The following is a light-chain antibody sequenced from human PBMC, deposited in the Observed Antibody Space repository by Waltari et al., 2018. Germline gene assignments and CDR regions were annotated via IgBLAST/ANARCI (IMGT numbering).Light chain of an antibody. V-gene: IGLV1-47*01. CDR2: RNN. CDR3: AAWDDSLSGWV. J-gene: IGLJ3*02. CDR1: SSNIGSNY. Sequence: QSVLTQPPSASGTPGQRVTISCSGRSSNIGSNYVYWYQQLPGTAPKLLIYRNNQRPSGVPDRISGSKSGTSAALSMSGLRSEDEDDYYCAAWDDSLSGWVFGGETKLTVL.